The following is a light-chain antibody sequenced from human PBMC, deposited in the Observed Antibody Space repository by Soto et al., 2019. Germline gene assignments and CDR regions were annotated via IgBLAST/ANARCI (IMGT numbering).Light chain of an antibody. CDR2: EVT. Sequence: QSALTQPPSAYGSPGQSVTISCTGTSSDVGANNYVSWYQQHPGKAPKLMIYEVTKRPSGVPDRFSGSKSGNTASLTVSGLQAEDEADYYCSSYAGTNRVFGTGTKLTVL. CDR1: SSDVGANNY. V-gene: IGLV2-8*01. CDR3: SSYAGTNRV. J-gene: IGLJ1*01.